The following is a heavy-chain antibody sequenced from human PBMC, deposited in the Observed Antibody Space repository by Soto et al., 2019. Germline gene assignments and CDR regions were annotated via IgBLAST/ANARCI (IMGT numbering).Heavy chain of an antibody. Sequence: GASVKVSCKASGYTFTGYYMHWVRQAPGQGLEWMGWINPNSGGTNYAQKFQGWVTMTRDKSISTAYLQWSSLKASDTAMYYCARHGSSAVVPAPKHYYYYGMDVWGQGTTVTVSS. CDR1: GYTFTGYY. CDR2: INPNSGGT. D-gene: IGHD2-2*01. J-gene: IGHJ6*02. CDR3: ARHGSSAVVPAPKHYYYYGMDV. V-gene: IGHV1-2*04.